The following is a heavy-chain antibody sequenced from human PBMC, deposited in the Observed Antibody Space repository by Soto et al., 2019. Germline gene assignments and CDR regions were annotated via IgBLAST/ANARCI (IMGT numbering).Heavy chain of an antibody. Sequence: SQTHALTCDISGDGVSSNSAGWNWIRQTSSRGLEWLGRTYYKSKWYYTYAASVKSRITVSPDTSKNQFSLQLTSVTPEDTAVYYCARGSWDDVSGHYYMDVWDKGTTVTVSS. D-gene: IGHD1-1*01. J-gene: IGHJ6*03. CDR1: GDGVSSNSAG. CDR3: ARGSWDDVSGHYYMDV. CDR2: TYYKSKWYY. V-gene: IGHV6-1*01.